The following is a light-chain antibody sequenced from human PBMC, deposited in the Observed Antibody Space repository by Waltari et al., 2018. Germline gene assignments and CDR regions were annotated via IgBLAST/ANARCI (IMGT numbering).Light chain of an antibody. CDR2: YVN. V-gene: IGLV2-14*03. J-gene: IGLJ2*01. Sequence: SALTQPDSVSGSPGQSITISCRGISRYSGGYEDVPWYQQHPGKAPKVIIYYVNNRPSGVSNRFSGSKSGSSASLTISGLQAEDEADYYCSSFTSSTTGIFGGGTKVTVL. CDR1: SRYSGGYED. CDR3: SSFTSSTTGI.